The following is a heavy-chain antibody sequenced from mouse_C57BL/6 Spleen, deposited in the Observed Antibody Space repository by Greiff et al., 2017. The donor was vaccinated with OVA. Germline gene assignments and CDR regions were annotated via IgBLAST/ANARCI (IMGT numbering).Heavy chain of an antibody. Sequence: VQLQQSGPELVKPGASVKISCKASGYTFTDYYMNWVKQSHGKSLEWIGDINPNNGGTSYNQKFKGKATLTVDKSSSTAYMELRSLTSDDSAVYYCARGADYFDYWGQGTTLTVSS. CDR2: INPNNGGT. V-gene: IGHV1-26*01. J-gene: IGHJ2*01. D-gene: IGHD3-3*01. CDR3: ARGADYFDY. CDR1: GYTFTDYY.